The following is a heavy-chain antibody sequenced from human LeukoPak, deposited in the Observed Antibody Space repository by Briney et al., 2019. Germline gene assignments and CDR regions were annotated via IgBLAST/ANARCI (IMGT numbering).Heavy chain of an antibody. CDR2: ISAYNGNT. Sequence: ASVKVSCKASGYTFTSYGISWVRQAPGQGLEWMGWISAYNGNTNYAQKLQGRVTMTTDTSTSTAYMELRSLRSDDTAVYYCARERRITIFGVVIGVFDPWGQGTLVTVSS. CDR1: GYTFTSYG. J-gene: IGHJ5*02. D-gene: IGHD3-3*01. CDR3: ARERRITIFGVVIGVFDP. V-gene: IGHV1-18*01.